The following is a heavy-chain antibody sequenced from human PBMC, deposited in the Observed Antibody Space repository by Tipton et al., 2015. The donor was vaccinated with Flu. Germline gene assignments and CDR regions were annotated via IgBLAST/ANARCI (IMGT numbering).Heavy chain of an antibody. CDR1: GGSISSYY. CDR2: INHSGST. Sequence: TLSLTCTVSGGSISSYYWSWIRQPPGKGLEWIGEINHSGSTNYNPSFKSQVTISVDTSKNQFSLKLSSVTAADTAVYYCARGRAYCSSTSCQYCYYMDVWGKGTTVTVSS. CDR3: ARGRAYCSSTSCQYCYYMDV. D-gene: IGHD2-2*01. J-gene: IGHJ6*03. V-gene: IGHV4-34*01.